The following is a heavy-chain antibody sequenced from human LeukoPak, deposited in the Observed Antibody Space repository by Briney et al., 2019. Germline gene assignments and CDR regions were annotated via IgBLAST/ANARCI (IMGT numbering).Heavy chain of an antibody. CDR2: IRYDGSNK. D-gene: IGHD5-18*01. V-gene: IGHV3-30*02. Sequence: GGSLRLSCAAPGFTFSSYGMHWVRQAPGKGLEWVAFIRYDGSNKYYADSVKGRFTISRDNSKNTLYLQMNSLRAEDTAVYYCAKDVRLDTAMDERDYWGQGTLVTVSS. J-gene: IGHJ4*02. CDR1: GFTFSSYG. CDR3: AKDVRLDTAMDERDY.